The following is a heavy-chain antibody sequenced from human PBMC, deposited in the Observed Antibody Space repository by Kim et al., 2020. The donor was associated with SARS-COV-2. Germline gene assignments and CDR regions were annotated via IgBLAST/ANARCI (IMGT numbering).Heavy chain of an antibody. V-gene: IGHV1-18*01. J-gene: IGHJ6*02. D-gene: IGHD3-3*01. CDR1: GYTFTSYG. CDR3: ARDGVRGPFGAAYYYYYGMDV. Sequence: ASVKVSCKASGYTFTSYGISWVRQAPGQGLEWMGWISAYNGNTNYAQKLQGRVTMTTDTSTSTAYMELRSLRSDDTAVYYCARDGVRGPFGAAYYYYYGMDVWGQGTTVTVSS. CDR2: ISAYNGNT.